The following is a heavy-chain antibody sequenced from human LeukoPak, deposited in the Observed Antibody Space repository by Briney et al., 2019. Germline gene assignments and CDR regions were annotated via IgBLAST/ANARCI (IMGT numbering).Heavy chain of an antibody. Sequence: GGSLRLSCAASGFTFSNYSMNWVRQAPGKGLEWVSSISSSSSYIYYADSVKGRFTISRDNAKNSLYLQMNSLRAEDTAVYYCARANYGSGSYYHKFDYWGQGTLVTVSS. D-gene: IGHD3-10*01. CDR1: GFTFSNYS. V-gene: IGHV3-21*01. J-gene: IGHJ4*02. CDR3: ARANYGSGSYYHKFDY. CDR2: ISSSSSYI.